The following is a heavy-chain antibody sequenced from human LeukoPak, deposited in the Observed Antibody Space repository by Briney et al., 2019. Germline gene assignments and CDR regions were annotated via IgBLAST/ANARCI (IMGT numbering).Heavy chain of an antibody. CDR2: IIPILGIA. Sequence: ASVKVSCKASGGTFSSYAISWVRQAPGQGLEWMGRIIPILGIANYAQKFQGRVTITADKSTSTAYMELSSLRSEDTAVYYCAREETYYYDSSGYPHFDYWAREPWSPSPQ. D-gene: IGHD3-22*01. CDR1: GGTFSSYA. J-gene: IGHJ4*02. V-gene: IGHV1-69*04. CDR3: AREETYYYDSSGYPHFDY.